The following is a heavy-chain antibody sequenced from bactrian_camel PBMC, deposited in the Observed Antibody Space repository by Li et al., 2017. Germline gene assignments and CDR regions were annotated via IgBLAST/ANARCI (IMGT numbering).Heavy chain of an antibody. D-gene: IGHD1*01. V-gene: IGHV3S42*01. CDR3: AADAVSWRCSFNV. J-gene: IGHJ4*01. CDR1: EYSGMRYC. CDR2: VDIRRGST. Sequence: VQLVESGGGSVHAGGSLWLSCAASEYSGMRYCMAWYRQAPGQEREGVAAVDIRRGSTSYADSVKGRFTISQNNGEDTLDLQMNNLSPEDTATYYCAADAVSWRCSFNVGGQGTQVTVS.